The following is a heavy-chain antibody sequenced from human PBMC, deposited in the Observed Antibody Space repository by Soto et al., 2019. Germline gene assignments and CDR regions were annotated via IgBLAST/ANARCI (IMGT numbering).Heavy chain of an antibody. CDR3: ANETLGRRGGYNCNFDL. Sequence: PGGSLRLSCAVSGFTFNNFGMRWVRQAPGGGLEWVAVVSFDGSNRHYTDSVKGRFTISRDNSENTLYLEMNSLRPDDTAVYYCANETLGRRGGYNCNFDLWGQGTLVTVSS. J-gene: IGHJ4*02. V-gene: IGHV3-30*18. CDR2: VSFDGSNR. CDR1: GFTFNNFG. D-gene: IGHD5-12*01.